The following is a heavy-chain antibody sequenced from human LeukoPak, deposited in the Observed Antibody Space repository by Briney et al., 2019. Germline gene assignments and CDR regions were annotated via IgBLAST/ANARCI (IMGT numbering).Heavy chain of an antibody. J-gene: IGHJ6*03. CDR1: GFKFDDYA. CDR3: ARDHLAGWFGELYYMDV. CDR2: ISWDGGGT. D-gene: IGHD3-10*01. Sequence: GGSLRLSCAASGFKFDDYAMHWVRQPPGKGLEWVSLISWDGGGTYYADSVKGRFTISRDNAKNSLYLQMNSLRAEDTAVYYCARDHLAGWFGELYYMDVWGKGTTVTISS. V-gene: IGHV3-43D*03.